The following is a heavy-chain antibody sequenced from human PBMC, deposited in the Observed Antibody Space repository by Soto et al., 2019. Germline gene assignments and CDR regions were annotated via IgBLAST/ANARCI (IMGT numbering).Heavy chain of an antibody. CDR2: IYPGDSDT. Sequence: GESLKISCKGSGYSFTSYWIGWVRQMPGKGLEWMGIIYPGDSDTRYSPSFEGQVTISADKSISTAYLQWSSLKASDTAMYYCARQPKDSVVVPAAIPVQSNYYGMDVWGQGTTVTVSS. D-gene: IGHD2-2*01. V-gene: IGHV5-51*01. CDR1: GYSFTSYW. J-gene: IGHJ6*02. CDR3: ARQPKDSVVVPAAIPVQSNYYGMDV.